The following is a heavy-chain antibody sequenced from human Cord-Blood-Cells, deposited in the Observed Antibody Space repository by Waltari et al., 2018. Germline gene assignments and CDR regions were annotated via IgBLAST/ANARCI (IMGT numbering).Heavy chain of an antibody. V-gene: IGHV3-30*04. CDR3: ARGGDYGSGSYSNFDY. Sequence: VQLVESGGGVVQPGRSLRLSCAASGFPFSSYAMHWVRRAPGKGLEWVAVISYDGSNKYYADSVKGRFTISRDNSKNTLYLQMNSLRAEDTAVYYCARGGDYGSGSYSNFDYWGQGTLVTVSS. J-gene: IGHJ4*02. D-gene: IGHD3-10*01. CDR1: GFPFSSYA. CDR2: ISYDGSNK.